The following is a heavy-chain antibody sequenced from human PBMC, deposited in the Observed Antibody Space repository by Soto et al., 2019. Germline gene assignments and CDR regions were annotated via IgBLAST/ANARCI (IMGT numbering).Heavy chain of an antibody. CDR3: ARDLGPIVGATFDY. CDR1: GFTFSSYW. J-gene: IGHJ4*02. D-gene: IGHD1-26*01. Sequence: PGGSLRLSCAASGFTFSSYWMSWVRQAPGKGLEWVANIKQDGSEKYYVDSVKGRFTISRDNAKNSLYLQMNSLRAEDTAVYYCARDLGPIVGATFDYRGQGTLVTVSS. CDR2: IKQDGSEK. V-gene: IGHV3-7*01.